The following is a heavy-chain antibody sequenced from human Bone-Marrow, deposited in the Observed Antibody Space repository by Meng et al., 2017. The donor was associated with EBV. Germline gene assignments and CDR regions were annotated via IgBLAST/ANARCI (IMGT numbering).Heavy chain of an antibody. CDR2: ISSSGSTI. J-gene: IGHJ4*02. Sequence: QVQLVESGGXLVKPGGSLRLSCAASGFYFSDYYMSWIRQAPGKGLEWVSYISSSGSTIYYADSVKGRFTISRDNSKNSLYLQMNSLRTEDTAVYYCSRDKRAGRDESGRGDDWGQGTLVTVSS. V-gene: IGHV3-11*01. D-gene: IGHD3-10*01. CDR3: SRDKRAGRDESGRGDD. CDR1: GFYFSDYY.